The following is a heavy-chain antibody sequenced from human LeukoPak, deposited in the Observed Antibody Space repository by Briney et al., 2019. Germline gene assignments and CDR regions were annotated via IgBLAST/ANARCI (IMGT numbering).Heavy chain of an antibody. CDR2: ISSSSSYI. J-gene: IGHJ4*02. CDR3: AKEGYGSGSYYNGGLDY. Sequence: GGSLRLSCAASGFTFSSYWMSWVRQAPGKGLEWVSSISSSSSYIYYADSVKGRFTISRDNAKNSLYLQMNSLRAEDTALYYCAKEGYGSGSYYNGGLDYWGQGTLVTVSS. D-gene: IGHD3-10*01. CDR1: GFTFSSYW. V-gene: IGHV3-21*04.